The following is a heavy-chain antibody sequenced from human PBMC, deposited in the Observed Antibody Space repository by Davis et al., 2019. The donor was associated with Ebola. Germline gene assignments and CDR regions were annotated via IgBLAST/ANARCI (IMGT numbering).Heavy chain of an antibody. CDR3: ARVDYDFWSGYYSVWFDP. Sequence: SETLSLTCTVSGGARSSYYWSWIRQPLGKGLEWIGYIYYSGSTNYNPSLKSRVTISVDTSKNQFSLKLSSVTAADTAVYYCARVDYDFWSGYYSVWFDPWGQGTLVTVSS. V-gene: IGHV4-59*01. CDR2: IYYSGST. CDR1: GGARSSYY. J-gene: IGHJ5*02. D-gene: IGHD3-3*01.